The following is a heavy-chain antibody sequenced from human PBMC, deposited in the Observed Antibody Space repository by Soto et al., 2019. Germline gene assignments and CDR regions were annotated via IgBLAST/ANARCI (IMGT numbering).Heavy chain of an antibody. V-gene: IGHV3-66*01. Sequence: GGSLRLSCAASGFTVSSNYMSWVRQAPGKGLEWVSVIYSGGSTYYADSVKGRFTISRDNSKNTLYLQMNSLRAEDTAVYYCARGLTIFGVVIPPEHNWFDPWGQGTLVTVSS. CDR3: ARGLTIFGVVIPPEHNWFDP. J-gene: IGHJ5*02. D-gene: IGHD3-3*01. CDR1: GFTVSSNY. CDR2: IYSGGST.